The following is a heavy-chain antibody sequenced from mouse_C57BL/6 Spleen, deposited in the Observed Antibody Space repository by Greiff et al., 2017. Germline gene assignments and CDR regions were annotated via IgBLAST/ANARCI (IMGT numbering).Heavy chain of an antibody. CDR1: GYTFTSYW. J-gene: IGHJ4*01. D-gene: IGHD1-3*01. V-gene: IGHV1-69*01. Sequence: QVQLKQPGAELVMPGASVKLSCKASGYTFTSYWMHWVKQRPGQGLEWIGEIDPSDSYTNYNQKFKGQSTLTVDKSSSTAYMQLSSLTSEDSAVYYCAVLKGYAMDYWGQGTSGTVSS. CDR3: AVLKGYAMDY. CDR2: IDPSDSYT.